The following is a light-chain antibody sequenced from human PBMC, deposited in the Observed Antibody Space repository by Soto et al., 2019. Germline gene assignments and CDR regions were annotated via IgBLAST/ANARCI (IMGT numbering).Light chain of an antibody. Sequence: QSVLTQPASVSGSPGQAITISCTGTSSDVGGYNSVSWYQQHPGKAPKLMIYDVTNRPSGVSNRFSGSKSGTTASLTISGLQAEDEADYYCSSYTSNNTVVFGEGTKLT. CDR3: SSYTSNNTVV. J-gene: IGLJ2*01. CDR2: DVT. CDR1: SSDVGGYNS. V-gene: IGLV2-14*01.